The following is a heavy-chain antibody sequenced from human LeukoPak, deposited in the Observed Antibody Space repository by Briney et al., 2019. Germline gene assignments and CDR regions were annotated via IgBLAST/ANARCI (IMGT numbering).Heavy chain of an antibody. CDR3: ARQGILTGYQFDY. V-gene: IGHV5-51*01. Sequence: GEALQISYKGSGYSFTSYWIGWGRPMPGKGEGWMGIIYPGDSDTRYSPSFQGQVTISADKSISTAYLQWSSLKASDTAMYYCARQGILTGYQFDYWGQGTLVTVSS. J-gene: IGHJ4*02. CDR2: IYPGDSDT. CDR1: GYSFTSYW. D-gene: IGHD3-9*01.